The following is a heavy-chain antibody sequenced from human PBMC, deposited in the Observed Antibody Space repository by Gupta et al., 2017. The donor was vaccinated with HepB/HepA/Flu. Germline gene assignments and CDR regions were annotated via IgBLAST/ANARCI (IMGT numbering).Heavy chain of an antibody. Sequence: EVQLVESGGGLVQPGGSLRLSCAASGFTFRSDWLNWVRQAPGTGLEWVANIKQDGSEKKYVVSVKGRFTSYRDNAKDSLYLQMDSLRAEDTAVYYCARGSGSTPLALDIWGHGTMVTVSS. J-gene: IGHJ3*02. CDR3: ARGSGSTPLALDI. V-gene: IGHV3-7*01. CDR1: GFTFRSDW. D-gene: IGHD2-2*01. CDR2: IKQDGSEK.